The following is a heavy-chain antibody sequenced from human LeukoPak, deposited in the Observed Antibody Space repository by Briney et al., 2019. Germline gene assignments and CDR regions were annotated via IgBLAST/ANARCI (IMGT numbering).Heavy chain of an antibody. CDR2: IYTIGST. D-gene: IGHD1-7*01. CDR1: GFTVSNNY. Sequence: GGSLRLSCVVSGFTVSNNYMSWVRQAPGKGLEWVSIIYTIGSTSYADSVKGRFTISRDTSKNILYLQMNSLRAEDTAVYYCAKDERNWNYNLASQTYDWGQGTLVTVSS. J-gene: IGHJ4*02. CDR3: AKDERNWNYNLASQTYD. V-gene: IGHV3-66*01.